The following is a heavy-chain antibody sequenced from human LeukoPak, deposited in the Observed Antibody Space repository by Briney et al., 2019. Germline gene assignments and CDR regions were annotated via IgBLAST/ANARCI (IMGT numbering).Heavy chain of an antibody. CDR2: VYSGGFT. CDR1: EFTVSNNY. Sequence: GGSLRLSCAASEFTVSNNYMSWVRQAPGKGLEWVSVVYSGGFTFYADSVKGRFTISRGKSKNTLYLQMNSLRAEDTAGYYCAKDAYGDYWGQGTLVTVSS. D-gene: IGHD4-17*01. J-gene: IGHJ4*02. CDR3: AKDAYGDY. V-gene: IGHV3-66*01.